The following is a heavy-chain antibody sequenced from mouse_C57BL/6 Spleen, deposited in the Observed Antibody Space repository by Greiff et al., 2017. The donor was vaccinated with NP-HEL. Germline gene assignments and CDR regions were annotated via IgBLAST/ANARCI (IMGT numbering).Heavy chain of an antibody. Sequence: EVMLVESGEGLVKPGGSLKLSCAASGFTFSSYAMSWVRQTPEKRLEWVAYISSGGDYISYADTVKGRFTISRDNARNTLYLQMSSLKSEDTAMYYCTRDLYSNYDWYFDVWGTGTTVTVSS. V-gene: IGHV5-9-1*02. CDR2: ISSGGDYI. CDR1: GFTFSSYA. CDR3: TRDLYSNYDWYFDV. D-gene: IGHD2-5*01. J-gene: IGHJ1*03.